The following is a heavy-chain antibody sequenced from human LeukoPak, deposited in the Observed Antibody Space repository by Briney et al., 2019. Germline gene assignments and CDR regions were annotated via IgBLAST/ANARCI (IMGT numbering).Heavy chain of an antibody. D-gene: IGHD3-9*01. CDR1: RFTFSSYS. Sequence: PGGSLRLSCKGPRFTFSSYSMNWVRQAPGKGLEWVAFIRYDGNNKFYADSVKGRFTISRDNSKNTLYLQMNSLRPEDTAVYYCARDRHVYYDILTGYASYFEYWGQGALVTVSS. CDR2: IRYDGNNK. V-gene: IGHV3-30*02. CDR3: ARDRHVYYDILTGYASYFEY. J-gene: IGHJ4*02.